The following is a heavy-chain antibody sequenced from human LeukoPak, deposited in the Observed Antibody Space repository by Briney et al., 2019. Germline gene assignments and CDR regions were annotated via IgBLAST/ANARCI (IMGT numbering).Heavy chain of an antibody. V-gene: IGHV3-30-3*01. J-gene: IGHJ4*02. CDR1: GFTFSSYA. D-gene: IGHD3-22*01. CDR3: AREYTYYYDSSGYSLDY. CDR2: ISYDGSNK. Sequence: GGSLRLSCAASGFTFSSYAMHWVRQAPGKGLEWVAVISYDGSNKYYADSVKGRFTISRDNSKNTLYLQMNSLRAEDTAVYYCAREYTYYYDSSGYSLDYWGQGTLVTVSS.